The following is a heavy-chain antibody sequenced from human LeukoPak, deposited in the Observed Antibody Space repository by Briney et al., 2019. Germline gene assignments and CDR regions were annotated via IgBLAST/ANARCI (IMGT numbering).Heavy chain of an antibody. CDR1: GFTFSSSL. V-gene: IGHV3-7*03. Sequence: GDSLRLYCAASGFTFSSSLMTWVRQAPGKGLEWVASVNQDGGEKNYVDSVKGRFTISRDNAKNSLYLQMNSLRTEDTAVYYCASGRVTAVYWGQGTLVTVSS. D-gene: IGHD2-21*02. CDR2: VNQDGGEK. J-gene: IGHJ4*02. CDR3: ASGRVTAVY.